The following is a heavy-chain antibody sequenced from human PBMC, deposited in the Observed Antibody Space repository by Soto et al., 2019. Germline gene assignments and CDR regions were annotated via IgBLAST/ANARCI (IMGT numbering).Heavy chain of an antibody. J-gene: IGHJ4*02. CDR3: AGGTDGKKVAY. CDR1: GGSFSGYY. CDR2: INHTGST. V-gene: IGHV4-34*01. D-gene: IGHD5-12*01. Sequence: ASETLSLTCAVYGGSFSGYYWSWIRQPPGKGLEWIGEINHTGSTNYNPSLESRLTMSVDVSKNHFSLRLNSVTAADTAVYYCAGGTDGKKVAYWGQGALVTVSS.